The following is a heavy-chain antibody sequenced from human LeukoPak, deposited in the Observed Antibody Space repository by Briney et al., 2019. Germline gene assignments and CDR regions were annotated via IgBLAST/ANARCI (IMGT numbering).Heavy chain of an antibody. CDR3: ATSGYAEIASDYYYYYMDV. CDR2: MNPNSGNT. Sequence: SVKVSCKASGYTFTSYDINWVRQATGQGLEWMGWMNPNSGNTGYAQEFQGRVTMTRNTSISTAYMELSSLRSEDTAVYYCATSGYAEIASDYYYYYMDVWGKGTTVTVSS. D-gene: IGHD5-12*01. J-gene: IGHJ6*03. V-gene: IGHV1-8*01. CDR1: GYTFTSYD.